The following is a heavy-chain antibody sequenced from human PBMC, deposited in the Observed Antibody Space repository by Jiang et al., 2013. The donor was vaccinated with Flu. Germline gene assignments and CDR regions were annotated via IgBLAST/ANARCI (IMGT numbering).Heavy chain of an antibody. CDR2: IYWDDDK. CDR1: GFSLSTSGVG. Sequence: KPTQTLTLTCSFSGFSLSTSGVGVGWIRQPPGKALEWLALIYWDDDKRYISSLRSRLTIAKDTSKNQVVLTMTNMDPVDTATYYCAHITMVRGLLGYWGQGTLVTVSS. CDR3: AHITMVRGLLGY. V-gene: IGHV2-5*02. D-gene: IGHD3-10*01. J-gene: IGHJ4*02.